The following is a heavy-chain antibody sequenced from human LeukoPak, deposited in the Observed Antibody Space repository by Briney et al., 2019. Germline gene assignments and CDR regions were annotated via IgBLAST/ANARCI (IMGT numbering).Heavy chain of an antibody. D-gene: IGHD2-15*01. CDR3: ASDSYSPEYFQH. V-gene: IGHV3-66*01. CDR1: GFSVSNNY. CDR2: IYSGGST. J-gene: IGHJ1*01. Sequence: GGSLRLSCAASGFSVSNNYMSWVRQAPGKGLEWVSVIYSGGSTFYADSVKGRFTISRDNSKNTLYLQMNSLRAEDTAVYYCASDSYSPEYFQHWDQGTLVTVSS.